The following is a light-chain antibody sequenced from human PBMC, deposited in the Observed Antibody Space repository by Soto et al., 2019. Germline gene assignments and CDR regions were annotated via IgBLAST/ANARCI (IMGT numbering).Light chain of an antibody. CDR3: QQYNNWPVT. J-gene: IGKJ4*01. Sequence: EIAMTQSPATLSASPGERVTLSCRASQTVLSNLAWYQQKPGQAPRLLIYGASTRATGISARFSGSWSGTEFTLTISSLQSEDFAVYYYQQYNNWPVTFGGGTKVEIK. V-gene: IGKV3-15*01. CDR1: QTVLSN. CDR2: GAS.